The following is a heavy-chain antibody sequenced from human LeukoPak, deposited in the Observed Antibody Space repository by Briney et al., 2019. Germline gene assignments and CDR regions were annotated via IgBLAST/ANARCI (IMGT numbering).Heavy chain of an antibody. CDR3: ARDGLSSSWYGAFDI. CDR2: ISYDGSNK. Sequence: PGGSLRLSCAASGFTFSSYAMHWVRQAPGKGLEWVAVISYDGSNKYYADSVKGRFTISRDNSKNTLYLQMNSLRAEDTAVYYCARDGLSSSWYGAFDIWGQGTMVTVSS. CDR1: GFTFSSYA. D-gene: IGHD6-13*01. V-gene: IGHV3-30-3*01. J-gene: IGHJ3*02.